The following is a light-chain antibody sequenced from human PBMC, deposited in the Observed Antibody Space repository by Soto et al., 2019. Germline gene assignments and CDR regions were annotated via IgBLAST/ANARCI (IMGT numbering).Light chain of an antibody. CDR1: SSDVGGYNY. V-gene: IGLV2-14*01. Sequence: QSALTQPASVSGSPGQSITISCTGTSSDVGGYNYVSWYQQHPGKAPKLMIYDVSNRPSGVSNRFSGSKSGNTASLTISGLQAEDEADYYCSSYTSSSTSLVVFGGGTKLTAL. CDR2: DVS. CDR3: SSYTSSSTSLVV. J-gene: IGLJ2*01.